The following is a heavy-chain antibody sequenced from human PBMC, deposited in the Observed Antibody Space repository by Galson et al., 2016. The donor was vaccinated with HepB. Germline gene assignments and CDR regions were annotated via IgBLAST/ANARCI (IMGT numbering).Heavy chain of an antibody. CDR1: GFTFSSYA. D-gene: IGHD6-19*01. CDR2: IWYDGSNK. J-gene: IGHJ6*02. CDR3: AKDPSTGWYKYYHGMDV. Sequence: LRLSCAASGFTFSSYAMHWVRQAPGKGLEWVAVIWYDGSNKYYADSVKGRFTVSRENSKNTLYLRMSSLRDEDTAIYYCAKDPSTGWYKYYHGMDVWGQGTTVSVSS. V-gene: IGHV3-33*06.